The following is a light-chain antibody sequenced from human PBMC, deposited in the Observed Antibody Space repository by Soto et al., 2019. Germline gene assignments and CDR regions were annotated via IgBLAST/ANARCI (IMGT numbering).Light chain of an antibody. J-gene: IGKJ4*01. V-gene: IGKV3-15*01. CDR2: DAS. Sequence: EIVMTQSPATLSVSPGERATLSRRASQSVGRKLVWYQQKAGQAPRPLIFDASTRATGIPARFSGSGSGTEFTLTISRLEPEDFAVYYCQQYDKWFSITFGGGTKVDIK. CDR1: QSVGRK. CDR3: QQYDKWFSIT.